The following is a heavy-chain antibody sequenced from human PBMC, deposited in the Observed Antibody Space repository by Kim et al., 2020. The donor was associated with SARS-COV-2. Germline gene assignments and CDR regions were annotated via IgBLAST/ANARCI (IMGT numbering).Heavy chain of an antibody. D-gene: IGHD3-22*01. V-gene: IGHV3-30*04. CDR1: GFTFSSYA. CDR3: ARDPVRRWNYYDSSGSFDY. J-gene: IGHJ4*02. CDR2: ISYDGSNK. Sequence: GGSLRLSCAASGFTFSSYAMHWVRQAPGKGLEWVAVISYDGSNKYYADSVKGRFTISRDNSKNTLYLQMNSLRAEDTAVYYCARDPVRRWNYYDSSGSFDYWGQGTLVTVSS.